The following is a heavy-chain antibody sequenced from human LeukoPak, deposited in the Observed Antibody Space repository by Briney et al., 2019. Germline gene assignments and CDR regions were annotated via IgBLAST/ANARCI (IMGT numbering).Heavy chain of an antibody. CDR3: ARMVRGSGWFDP. Sequence: SETLSLTCTVSSGSIIRYHWSWIRQSAEKGLEWIGRISTSGSTNYNPSLKSRVTMSVDTSKNQFSLKLSSVTAADTAVYYCARMVRGSGWFDPWGQGTLVTVSS. CDR2: ISTSGST. CDR1: SGSIIRYH. D-gene: IGHD3-10*01. V-gene: IGHV4-4*07. J-gene: IGHJ5*02.